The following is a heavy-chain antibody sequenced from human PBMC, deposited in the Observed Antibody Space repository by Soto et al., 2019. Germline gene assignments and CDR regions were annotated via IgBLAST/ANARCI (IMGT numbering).Heavy chain of an antibody. D-gene: IGHD2-2*01. V-gene: IGHV1-69*01. CDR3: AKTIRNCSSTSCFDAFDI. J-gene: IGHJ3*02. CDR2: IIPIFGTA. CDR1: GGTFSSYA. Sequence: QVQLVQSGAEVKKPGSSVKVSCKASGGTFSSYAISWVRQAPGQGLEWMGGIIPIFGTANYAQKFQGRVTITADESTSTAYMELSSLRSEDTAVYYCAKTIRNCSSTSCFDAFDIWGQGTMVTVSS.